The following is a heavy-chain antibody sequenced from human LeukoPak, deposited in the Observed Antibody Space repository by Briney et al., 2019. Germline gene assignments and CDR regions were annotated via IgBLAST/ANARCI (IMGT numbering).Heavy chain of an antibody. CDR2: VSDSGRT. Sequence: SETPSLTCTVSGASISSYYWSWIRQPPGKGLEWIGCVSDSGRTNYNPSLKSRFTISVDTSKNQFSLKLTSVTAADTAVYYCARPYRSGWYGVFEMWGLGTMVTVSS. D-gene: IGHD6-19*01. CDR3: ARPYRSGWYGVFEM. V-gene: IGHV4-59*08. CDR1: GASISSYY. J-gene: IGHJ3*02.